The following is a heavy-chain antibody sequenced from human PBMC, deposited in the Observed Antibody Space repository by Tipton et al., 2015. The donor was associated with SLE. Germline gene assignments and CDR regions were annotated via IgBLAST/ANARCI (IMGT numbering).Heavy chain of an antibody. Sequence: SLRLSCAASGFTFSSYAMSWFRQAPGKGLAWVSAISCSGGSTYYADSVKGRFTISRDNSKNTLYLQMNSLRAEDTAVYYCAKEYGVSNHLNWFDPWGQGTLVTVSS. CDR3: AKEYGVSNHLNWFDP. CDR1: GFTFSSYA. CDR2: ISCSGGST. V-gene: IGHV3-23*01. J-gene: IGHJ5*02. D-gene: IGHD5/OR15-5a*01.